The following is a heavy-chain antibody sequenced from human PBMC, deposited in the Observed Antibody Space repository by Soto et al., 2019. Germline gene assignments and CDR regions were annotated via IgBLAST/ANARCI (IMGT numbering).Heavy chain of an antibody. D-gene: IGHD5-12*01. CDR3: ARDQFLTVAAIYYGMDV. CDR1: GFTFSDYY. J-gene: IGHJ6*02. CDR2: ISSSGSTI. Sequence: GGSLRLSCAASGFTFSDYYMSWIRQAPWKWLEWVSYISSSGSTIYYADSVKGRFTISRDNAKNSLYLQMNSLRAEDTAVYYCARDQFLTVAAIYYGMDVWGQGTTVTVSS. V-gene: IGHV3-11*01.